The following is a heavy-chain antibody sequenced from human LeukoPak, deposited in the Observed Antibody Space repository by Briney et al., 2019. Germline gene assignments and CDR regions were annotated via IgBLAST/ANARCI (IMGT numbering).Heavy chain of an antibody. V-gene: IGHV3-21*01. CDR1: GFTFSTYN. Sequence: PGGSLRLSCAASGFTFSTYNMNWVRQAPGKGLEWVSSITSSSSHIYDADLVKGRFTISRDNAKNSLYLQMNSLRAEDTAVYYCARYSSSWYEPDYWGQGTLVTVSS. CDR2: ITSSSSHI. D-gene: IGHD6-13*01. J-gene: IGHJ4*02. CDR3: ARYSSSWYEPDY.